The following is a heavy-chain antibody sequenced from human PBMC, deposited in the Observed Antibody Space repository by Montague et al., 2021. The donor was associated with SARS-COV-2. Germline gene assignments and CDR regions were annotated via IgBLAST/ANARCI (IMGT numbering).Heavy chain of an antibody. J-gene: IGHJ6*02. D-gene: IGHD3-3*01. V-gene: IGHV1-2*02. Sequence: SVKVSCKASGYTFTGYYMHWVRQAPGQGLEWMGWINPNSGGTNYAQKFQGRVTMTRDTSISTAYMELSRLRSDDTAVYYCAREGGEYDFWSGYSRSIYYYGTDVWGQGTTVTVSS. CDR1: GYTFTGYY. CDR3: AREGGEYDFWSGYSRSIYYYGTDV. CDR2: INPNSGGT.